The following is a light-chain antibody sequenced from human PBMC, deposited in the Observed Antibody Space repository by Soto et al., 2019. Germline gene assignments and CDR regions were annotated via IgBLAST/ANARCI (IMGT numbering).Light chain of an antibody. CDR3: QHHHNWLLT. CDR1: QSLNNN. CDR2: SSS. Sequence: EIVMPQSPATLSVSPGERVTLSCSASQSLNNNLAWYQQKPGQAPRLLIYSSSTRATGIPARFSGSGSGTEFTLTISSLQSEDFAVYYCQHHHNWLLTYGGGTKVEIK. J-gene: IGKJ4*01. V-gene: IGKV3-15*01.